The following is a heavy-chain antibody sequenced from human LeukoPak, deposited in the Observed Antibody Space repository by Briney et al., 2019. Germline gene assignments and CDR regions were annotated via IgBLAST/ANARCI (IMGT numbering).Heavy chain of an antibody. J-gene: IGHJ5*02. CDR1: GYSFPSYW. CDR3: ARLFTTLTRSISGRFDP. CDR2: IYPGDSTT. V-gene: IGHV5-51*01. D-gene: IGHD3-10*01. Sequence: PGESLKISCKGSGYSFPSYWIGWVGQMPGKGLEWLGIIYPGDSTTRYSPSFQGQVTISADKSINTAYLQWSSLKASDTATYYCARLFTTLTRSISGRFDPWGQGTLVTVSS.